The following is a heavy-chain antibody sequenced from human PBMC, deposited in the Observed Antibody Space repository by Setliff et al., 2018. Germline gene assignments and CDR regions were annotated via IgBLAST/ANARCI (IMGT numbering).Heavy chain of an antibody. Sequence: GGSLRLSCVASGFTFDDYDMAWVRQAPGKGPEWVANIKEDGSEKYYVDSVKGRFTISRDNAKNSLYLEMNSLRAEDTAVYYCATNPPKGPSGGYYYDDPYYYYMDVWGKGTTVTVSS. D-gene: IGHD3-22*01. J-gene: IGHJ6*03. CDR2: IKEDGSEK. CDR3: ATNPPKGPSGGYYYDDPYYYYMDV. V-gene: IGHV3-7*01. CDR1: GFTFDDYD.